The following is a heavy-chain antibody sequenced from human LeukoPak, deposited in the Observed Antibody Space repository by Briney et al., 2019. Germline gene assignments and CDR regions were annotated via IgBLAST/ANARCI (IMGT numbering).Heavy chain of an antibody. D-gene: IGHD4-23*01. CDR1: GFTFTSYA. CDR3: AREIGVGTLDF. CDR2: IIGNGVTT. Sequence: PGGSLRLSCAASGFTFTSYAMNWVRQAPGKGLEWVSVIIGNGVTTYYADSVKGRFTISRDNSKNTVFPQVNSLRAEDTAVYYCAREIGVGTLDFWGQGTLVIVSS. J-gene: IGHJ4*02. V-gene: IGHV3-23*01.